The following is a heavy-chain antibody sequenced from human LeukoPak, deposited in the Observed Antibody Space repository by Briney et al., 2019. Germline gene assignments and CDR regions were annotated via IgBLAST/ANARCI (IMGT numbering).Heavy chain of an antibody. CDR3: ARASGSYDY. CDR2: INYSGTNI. Sequence: GGSLRLSCAASGFTFSSYSMNWVRQAPGKGLEWVSSINYSGTNIYYADSVKGRFTISRDNAKNSLFLQMNNLRAGDTAVYYCARASGSYDYWGQGTLVTVSS. J-gene: IGHJ4*02. CDR1: GFTFSSYS. D-gene: IGHD1-26*01. V-gene: IGHV3-21*01.